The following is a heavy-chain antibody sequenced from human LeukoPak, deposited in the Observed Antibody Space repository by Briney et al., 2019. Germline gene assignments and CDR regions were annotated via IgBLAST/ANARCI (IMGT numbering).Heavy chain of an antibody. CDR3: VRILDSAWGELGY. CDR2: ISSSGSTI. D-gene: IGHD6-19*01. CDR1: GFTFSSYE. J-gene: IGHJ4*02. Sequence: GGSLRLSCAASGFTFSSYEMNWVRQAPGKGLEWVSYISSSGSTIYYADSVKGRFTISRDNAKNPLYLQMNSLRAEDTAVYYCVRILDSAWGELGYWGQGTLVTVTS. V-gene: IGHV3-48*03.